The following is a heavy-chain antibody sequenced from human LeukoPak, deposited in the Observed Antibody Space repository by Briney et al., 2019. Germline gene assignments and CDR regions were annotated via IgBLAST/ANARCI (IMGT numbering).Heavy chain of an antibody. V-gene: IGHV4-59*11. CDR2: IHYSGIT. D-gene: IGHD5-12*01. Sequence: PSETLSLTCTVSGDSINSHYWNWIRQPPGKGPEWNGCIHYSGITYYSPSLKSRVAISVDTSKKQFSLKLNSVTAADTAVYYCARDTYDYYFDPWGQGTLVTVSS. CDR3: ARDTYDYYFDP. J-gene: IGHJ5*02. CDR1: GDSINSHY.